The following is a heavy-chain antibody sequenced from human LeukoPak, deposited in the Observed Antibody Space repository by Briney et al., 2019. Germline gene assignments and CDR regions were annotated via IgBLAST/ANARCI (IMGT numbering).Heavy chain of an antibody. CDR1: GFTFSSYA. CDR3: AQGGYSYGYDAFDI. Sequence: GGSLRLSCAASGFTFSSYAISLVRQAPGKGLEWVSTISGSGGSTYYADSLKGRCTVSRDNYKNTLYLQMNSLRAEDTAVYYCAQGGYSYGYDAFDIWGQGTMVTVSS. D-gene: IGHD5-18*01. V-gene: IGHV3-23*01. J-gene: IGHJ3*02. CDR2: ISGSGGST.